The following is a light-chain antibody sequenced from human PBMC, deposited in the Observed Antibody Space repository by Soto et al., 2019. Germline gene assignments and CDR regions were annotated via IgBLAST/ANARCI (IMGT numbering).Light chain of an antibody. CDR1: ISDVGGYNY. J-gene: IGLJ2*01. CDR3: SSYRTSNSPGIVV. CDR2: GVT. V-gene: IGLV2-14*01. Sequence: QSALTQPASVSGSPGQSITISCTGTISDVGGYNYVSWYQQHPGKAPKLMIFGVTDRPSGVSNRFSGSKSGNTASLTISGLLAEDEADYYCSSYRTSNSPGIVVFGGGTKLTVL.